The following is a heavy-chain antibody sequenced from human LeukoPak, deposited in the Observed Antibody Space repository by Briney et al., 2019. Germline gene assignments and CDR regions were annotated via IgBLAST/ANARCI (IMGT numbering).Heavy chain of an antibody. J-gene: IGHJ4*02. CDR2: IYHRGNT. CDR1: NYSISSGYY. Sequence: SETLSLXCAVSNYSISSGYYWGWIRQPPGKELEWIGSIYHRGNTYYNPSLKSRVTISVDTSKNQLSLKLSSVTAADTAVYYCARIRMITFGGVIVRTYYFDYWGQGTLVIVSS. D-gene: IGHD3-16*02. CDR3: ARIRMITFGGVIVRTYYFDY. V-gene: IGHV4-38-2*01.